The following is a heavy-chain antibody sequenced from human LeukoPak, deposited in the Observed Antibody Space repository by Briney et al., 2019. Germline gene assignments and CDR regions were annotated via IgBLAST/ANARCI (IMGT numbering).Heavy chain of an antibody. CDR2: INHSGST. V-gene: IGHV4-34*01. D-gene: IGHD5-24*01. Sequence: SETLSLTCAVYGGSFSGYYWSWVRQPPGKGLEWIGEINHSGSTNYNPSLKSRVTISVDTSKNQFSLKLSSVTAADTAVYYCARDAGGPTVRQFAYWGQGTLVTVSS. CDR1: GGSFSGYY. J-gene: IGHJ4*02. CDR3: ARDAGGPTVRQFAY.